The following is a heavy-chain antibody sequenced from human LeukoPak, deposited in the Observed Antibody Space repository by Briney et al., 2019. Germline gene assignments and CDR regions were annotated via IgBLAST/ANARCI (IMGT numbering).Heavy chain of an antibody. V-gene: IGHV4-4*02. CDR3: ARQPYTGVVGSTRFDP. Sequence: SGTLSLTCAVSGVSINSNNWWSWVRQPPGKGLEWIGEIYHSGSTNYNPSLKSRATISVDKSKNQFSLTLTSVTAADTALYYCARQPYTGVVGSTRFDPWGQGTLVTVSS. D-gene: IGHD1-26*01. CDR2: IYHSGST. J-gene: IGHJ5*02. CDR1: GVSINSNNW.